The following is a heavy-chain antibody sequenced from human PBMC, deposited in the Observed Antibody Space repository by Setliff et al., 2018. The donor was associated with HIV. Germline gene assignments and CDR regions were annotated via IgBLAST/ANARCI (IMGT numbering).Heavy chain of an antibody. V-gene: IGHV4-4*07. D-gene: IGHD3-10*01. Sequence: SETLSLTCAVSGYSISSGYYWGWIRHRAGKGLEWIGHIYASGSTKYNPSLESRVTMSVDTSRTQFSLKLRSVTAADTAVYYCARVGASGVPSTMDYYYYMDVWGKGTTVTVSS. J-gene: IGHJ6*03. CDR3: ARVGASGVPSTMDYYYYMDV. CDR2: IYASGST. CDR1: GYSISSGYY.